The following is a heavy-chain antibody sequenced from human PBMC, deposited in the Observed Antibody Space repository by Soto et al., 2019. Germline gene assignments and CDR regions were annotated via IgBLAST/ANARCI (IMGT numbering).Heavy chain of an antibody. CDR1: GYAFTTYG. CDR2: ISAHNGNT. CDR3: ARERYGDY. J-gene: IGHJ4*02. V-gene: IGHV1-18*01. D-gene: IGHD1-1*01. Sequence: QVHLVQSGAEVKKPGASVKVSCQASGYAFTTYGITWVRQAPGQGLEWMGWISAHNGNTNYAQKLQGRVTVTRDTSTSTAYMELRSLRSDDTAVYYCARERYGDYWGQGALVTVSS.